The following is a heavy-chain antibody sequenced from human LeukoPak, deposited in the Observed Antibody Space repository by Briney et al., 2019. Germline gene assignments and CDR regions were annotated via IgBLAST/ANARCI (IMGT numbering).Heavy chain of an antibody. CDR2: ISGSGGST. D-gene: IGHD3-22*01. J-gene: IGHJ4*02. CDR3: AKAAEYYYGSSGYYFDY. V-gene: IGHV3-23*01. CDR1: GFTFSSYA. Sequence: GGSLRLSCAASGFTFSSYAMSWVRQAPGKGLEWVSAISGSGGSTYYADSVKGWFTISRDNSKNTLYLQMNSLRAEDTAVYYCAKAAEYYYGSSGYYFDYWGRGTLVTVSS.